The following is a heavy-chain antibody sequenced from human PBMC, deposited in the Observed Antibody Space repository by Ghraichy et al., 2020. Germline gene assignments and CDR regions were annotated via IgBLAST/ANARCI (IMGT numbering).Heavy chain of an antibody. CDR1: GFTFSSSW. CDR2: IKQDGSEK. D-gene: IGHD3-3*01. CDR3: ARDPRPLRFLEWYYYMDV. V-gene: IGHV3-7*01. Sequence: GGSLRLSCAASGFTFSSSWMSWVRQAPGKGLEWVANIKQDGSEKSYVDSVKGRFTISRDNAKSSLFLQMNSLRAEDTVVYYCARDPRPLRFLEWYYYMDVWGKGTTVTVSS. J-gene: IGHJ6*03.